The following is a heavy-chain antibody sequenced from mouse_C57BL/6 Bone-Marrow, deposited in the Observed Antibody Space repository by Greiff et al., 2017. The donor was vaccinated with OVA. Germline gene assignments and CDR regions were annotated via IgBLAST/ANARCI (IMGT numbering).Heavy chain of an antibody. CDR2: IYPRSGNT. CDR3: ARELYHYDYAMDY. Sequence: QVQLQQSGAELARPGASVKLSCKASGYTFTSYGISWVKQRTGQGLEWIGEIYPRSGNTYYNEKFKGKATLTADKSSSTAYMELRSLTSEDSAVYFCARELYHYDYAMDYWGQGTSVTVSS. CDR1: GYTFTSYG. V-gene: IGHV1-81*01. D-gene: IGHD2-12*01. J-gene: IGHJ4*01.